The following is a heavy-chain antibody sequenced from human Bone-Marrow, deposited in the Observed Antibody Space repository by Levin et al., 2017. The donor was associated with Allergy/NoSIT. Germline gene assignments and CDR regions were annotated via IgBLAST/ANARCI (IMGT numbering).Heavy chain of an antibody. Sequence: ASVKVSCAASGFTFTRFALSWVRQAPGKGLEWVSSFANTAKTYYADSVRGRFTISRDTSKNTLYLEMNSLRDEDTAIYYCAKDHESSGWPTFDHWGQGTLVTVSS. CDR3: AKDHESSGWPTFDH. CDR1: GFTFTRFA. J-gene: IGHJ4*02. V-gene: IGHV3-23*05. CDR2: FANTAKT. D-gene: IGHD6-19*01.